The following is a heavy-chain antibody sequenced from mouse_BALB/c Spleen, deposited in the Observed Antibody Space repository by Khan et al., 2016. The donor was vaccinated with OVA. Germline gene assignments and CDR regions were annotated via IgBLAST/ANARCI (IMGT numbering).Heavy chain of an antibody. V-gene: IGHV1S132*01. CDR2: IFPGTGTT. Sequence: QVQLQQSGTELVKPGASVKLSCKTAGYTFTSYWIQWVKQRPGQGIEWIGQIFPGTGTTYYNENFKGKATLTLDTSSTTAYMQLSSLTSEDSAGYFCARGNFGNYEFAYWGQGTLVTVSA. J-gene: IGHJ3*01. CDR3: ARGNFGNYEFAY. CDR1: GYTFTSYW. D-gene: IGHD2-1*01.